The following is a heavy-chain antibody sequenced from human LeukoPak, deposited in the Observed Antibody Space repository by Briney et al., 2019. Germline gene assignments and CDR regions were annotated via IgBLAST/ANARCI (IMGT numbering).Heavy chain of an antibody. V-gene: IGHV4-59*04. CDR1: GGSISSYY. CDR3: ADSSYGY. CDR2: VYYSGST. Sequence: SETLSLTCTVSGGSISSYYWSWIRQPPGKGLECIGYVYYSGSTYYNPSLKSRVTISVDTSKNQFSLKLSSVTAAGTAVYYCADSSYGYWGQGTLVTVSS. J-gene: IGHJ4*02. D-gene: IGHD3-10*01.